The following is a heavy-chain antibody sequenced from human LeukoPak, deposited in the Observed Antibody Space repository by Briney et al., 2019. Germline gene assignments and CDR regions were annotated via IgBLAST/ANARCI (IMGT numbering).Heavy chain of an antibody. CDR3: ARDPDITMVRGVVDGMDV. J-gene: IGHJ6*02. CDR2: ISSSGSTI. Sequence: GGSLRLSCAASGFTFSSYEMNWVRQAPGKGLDWVSYISSSGSTIYYADSVKGRFTISRDNAKNSLYLQMNSLRAEDTAVYYCARDPDITMVRGVVDGMDVWGQGTTVTVSS. CDR1: GFTFSSYE. D-gene: IGHD3-10*01. V-gene: IGHV3-48*03.